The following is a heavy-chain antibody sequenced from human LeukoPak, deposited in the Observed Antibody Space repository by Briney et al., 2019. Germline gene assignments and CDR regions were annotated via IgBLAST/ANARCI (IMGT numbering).Heavy chain of an antibody. Sequence: SETLSLTCTVSGGSMNDYYWTWIGQPPGKGLEWIGYIYYSGNTNYNPSLESRVTISIDTSKNQFSLQLTSVTAADTAVYYCANGGASSKFLQYWGQGALVTVSS. D-gene: IGHD2-2*01. J-gene: IGHJ4*02. CDR1: GGSMNDYY. CDR3: ANGGASSKFLQY. V-gene: IGHV4-59*01. CDR2: IYYSGNT.